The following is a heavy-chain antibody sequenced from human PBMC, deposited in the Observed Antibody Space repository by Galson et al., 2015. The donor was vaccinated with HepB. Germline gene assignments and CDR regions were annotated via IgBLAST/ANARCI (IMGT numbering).Heavy chain of an antibody. V-gene: IGHV3-30-3*01. Sequence: SLRLSCAASGFTFNTYPMHWVRQAPGKGLEWVAVISYHGINEYYADFVKGRFSISRDNSRNTLYLQMNSLTVEDTALYCCARGSAAGTWGYGMGVWGQGTTVTVSS. CDR1: GFTFNTYP. CDR2: ISYHGINE. J-gene: IGHJ6*02. D-gene: IGHD6-19*01. CDR3: ARGSAAGTWGYGMGV.